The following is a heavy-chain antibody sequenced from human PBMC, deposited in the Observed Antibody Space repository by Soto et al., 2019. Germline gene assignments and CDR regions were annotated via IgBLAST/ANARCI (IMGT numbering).Heavy chain of an antibody. CDR1: GGTFSSYT. CDR3: ARIPVYSSSDNYYYYMDV. Sequence: QVQLVQSGAEVKKPGSSVKVSCKASGGTFSSYTISWVRQAPGQGLEWMGRIIPILGIANYAQKFQGRVTITADKSTSTAYMELSSLRSEDTAVYYCARIPVYSSSDNYYYYMDVWGKGTTVTVSS. V-gene: IGHV1-69*02. D-gene: IGHD6-6*01. CDR2: IIPILGIA. J-gene: IGHJ6*03.